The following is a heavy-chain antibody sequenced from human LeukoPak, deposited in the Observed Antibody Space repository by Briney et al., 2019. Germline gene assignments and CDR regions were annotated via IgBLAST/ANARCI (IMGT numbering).Heavy chain of an antibody. V-gene: IGHV3-30*04. CDR2: ISYDGRNE. J-gene: IGHJ4*02. Sequence: PGRPLRLSCAASGFAFSTYNMHWVRQAPGKGLEWVAVISYDGRNENHAESVKDRFTISRDNSKNTLYLQMNTLRTEDTALYYCVREKYCTPTDCLHGRFYFNCWGQGTLVTVSS. CDR3: VREKYCTPTDCLHGRFYFNC. CDR1: GFAFSTYN. D-gene: IGHD2-8*01.